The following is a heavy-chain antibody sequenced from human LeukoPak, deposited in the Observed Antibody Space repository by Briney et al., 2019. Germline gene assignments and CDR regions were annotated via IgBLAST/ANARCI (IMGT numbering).Heavy chain of an antibody. Sequence: GGSLRLSCAASGFTFSSYWMHWVRQAPGKGLVWVSRINSDGSSTSYADSVKGRFTISRDNAKNTLYLQMKSLRAEDTAVYYCANSSPTTFGVVKSIQHWGQGTLVTVSS. CDR2: INSDGSST. CDR3: ANSSPTTFGVVKSIQH. J-gene: IGHJ1*01. V-gene: IGHV3-74*01. CDR1: GFTFSSYW. D-gene: IGHD3-3*01.